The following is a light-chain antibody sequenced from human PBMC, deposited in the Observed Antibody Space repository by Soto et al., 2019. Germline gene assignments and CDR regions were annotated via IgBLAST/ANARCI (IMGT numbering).Light chain of an antibody. V-gene: IGKV1-39*01. Sequence: IQMIQSASSLSASVGDRVTITCRASQSISSYLNWYQQKPGKAPKLLIYAASSLQSGVPSRFSVSGSGTDFTLTISRLKTEDGATYYGQQNYSTTITFCQGTRLEIK. CDR2: AAS. CDR1: QSISSY. CDR3: QQNYSTTIT. J-gene: IGKJ5*01.